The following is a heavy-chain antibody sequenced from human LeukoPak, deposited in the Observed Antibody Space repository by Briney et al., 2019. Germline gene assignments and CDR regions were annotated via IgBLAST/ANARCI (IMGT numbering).Heavy chain of an antibody. CDR2: IRHDGSNK. CDR3: GRDLASGYSYGVDY. Sequence: GGSLRLSCAASGFTFSDYYMSWVRQAPGKGLEWVAFIRHDGSNKYYADSVKGRFTISRDNSKNTLSLQMNSLRPEDTAVYYCGRDLASGYSYGVDYWGQGTLVTVSS. D-gene: IGHD5-18*01. CDR1: GFTFSDYY. J-gene: IGHJ4*02. V-gene: IGHV3-30*02.